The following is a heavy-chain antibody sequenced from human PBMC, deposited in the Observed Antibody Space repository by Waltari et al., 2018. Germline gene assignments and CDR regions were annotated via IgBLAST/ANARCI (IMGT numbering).Heavy chain of an antibody. CDR2: ISSSSSYT. J-gene: IGHJ3*02. V-gene: IGHV3-11*06. CDR3: ARGDYDILTGPPDAFDI. D-gene: IGHD3-9*01. Sequence: QAPGKGLEWVSYISSSSSYTNYADSVKGRFTISRDNAKNSLYLQMNSLRAEDTAVYYCARGDYDILTGPPDAFDIWGQGTMVTVSS.